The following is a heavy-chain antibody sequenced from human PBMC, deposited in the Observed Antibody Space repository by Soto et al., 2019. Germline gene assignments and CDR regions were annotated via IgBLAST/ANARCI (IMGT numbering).Heavy chain of an antibody. J-gene: IGHJ4*02. V-gene: IGHV1-18*01. CDR1: GYTFTSYG. CDR3: ARVETTVTPFDY. D-gene: IGHD4-17*01. CDR2: ISAYNGNT. Sequence: ASVKVSCKASGYTFTSYGISWVRQAPGQGLEWMGWISAYNGNTNYAQKLQGRVTMTTDTSTSTAYVELRSLRSDDTAVYYCARVETTVTPFDYWGQGTLVTVSS.